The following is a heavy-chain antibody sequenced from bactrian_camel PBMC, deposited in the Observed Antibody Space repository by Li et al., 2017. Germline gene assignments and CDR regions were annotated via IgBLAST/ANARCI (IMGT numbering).Heavy chain of an antibody. V-gene: IGHV3S55*01. CDR1: RHTIGTYC. D-gene: IGHD3*01. CDR3: ATRPWCYSGSCVPYND. J-gene: IGHJ4*01. Sequence: QLVESGGGSVQAGGSLKLSCRVSRHTIGTYCMGWFRQAPGKEREGIGGIDSYGRTTYADSVKGRFTVSKDFAKNTLYLQMNSLKTDDTAVYYCATRPWCYSGSCVPYNDWGQGTQVTVS. CDR2: IDSYGRT.